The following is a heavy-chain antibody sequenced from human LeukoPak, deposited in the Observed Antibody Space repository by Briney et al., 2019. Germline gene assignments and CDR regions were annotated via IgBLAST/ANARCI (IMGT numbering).Heavy chain of an antibody. CDR1: GFTFSGYT. V-gene: IGHV3-21*01. J-gene: IGHJ4*02. CDR3: ARVRGSSWSEYYFDY. CDR2: ISGSSSYI. D-gene: IGHD6-13*01. Sequence: GGSLRLSCAASGFTFSGYTMSWVRQAPGKGLEWVSSISGSSSYISYADSVKGRFTISRDNAKNSLFLQMNSLRAEDTAVYSCARVRGSSWSEYYFDYWGLGTLVTVSS.